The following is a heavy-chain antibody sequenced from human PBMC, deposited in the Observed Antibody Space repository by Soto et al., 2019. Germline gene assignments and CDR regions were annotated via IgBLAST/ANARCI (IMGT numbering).Heavy chain of an antibody. J-gene: IGHJ4*02. CDR3: ARHNPLVGATAVDY. CDR1: GYSFTSYW. Sequence: GESLKISCKGSGYSFTSYWISWVRQMPGKGLEWMGRIDPSDSYTYYSPSFQGHVTISADKSISTAYLQWGSLKASDTAMYYCARHNPLVGATAVDYWGQGTLVTVSS. V-gene: IGHV5-10-1*01. CDR2: IDPSDSYT. D-gene: IGHD1-26*01.